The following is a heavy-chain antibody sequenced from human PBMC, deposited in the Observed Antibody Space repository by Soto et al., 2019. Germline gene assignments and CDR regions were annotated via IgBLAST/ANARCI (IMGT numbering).Heavy chain of an antibody. CDR2: ISGSADST. D-gene: IGHD2-21*02. V-gene: IGHV3-23*01. CDR3: AKENIVVVTSGDFDY. J-gene: IGHJ4*02. Sequence: DVQLLETGGGSVQPGGSLRLSCAASGFTFSHYAISWVRQAPGKGLEWVSAISGSADSTYYADSVKGRFTISRDNSKNTLFLQIDSLRAEDTAVYYCAKENIVVVTSGDFDYWGQGTLVTVSS. CDR1: GFTFSHYA.